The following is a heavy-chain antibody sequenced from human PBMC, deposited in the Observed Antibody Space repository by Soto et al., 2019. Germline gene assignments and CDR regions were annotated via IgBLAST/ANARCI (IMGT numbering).Heavy chain of an antibody. Sequence: ASVKVSCKASGCTFTGYYMHWVRQAPGQGLEWMGWINPNSGGTNYAQKFQGRVTMTRDTSISTAYMELSGLRSDDTAVYYCARQASTDKENWFDPWGQGTLVTVS. CDR3: ARQASTDKENWFDP. CDR2: INPNSGGT. J-gene: IGHJ5*02. CDR1: GCTFTGYY. D-gene: IGHD4-17*01. V-gene: IGHV1-2*02.